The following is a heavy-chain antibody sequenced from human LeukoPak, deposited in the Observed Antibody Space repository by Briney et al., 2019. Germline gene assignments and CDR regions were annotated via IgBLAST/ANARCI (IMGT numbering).Heavy chain of an antibody. CDR2: VSDSGGDT. Sequence: GGSLRLSCAASGFAFSNYFMRWVSQAPGKGLEWVSSVSDSGGDTFYADSVKGRFTISRDNSKNTLYLQMNSLSAGDTAVYYCAKSDSSGPNDSWGQGILVTVSS. CDR3: AKSDSSGPNDS. D-gene: IGHD3-22*01. J-gene: IGHJ4*02. V-gene: IGHV3-23*01. CDR1: GFAFSNYF.